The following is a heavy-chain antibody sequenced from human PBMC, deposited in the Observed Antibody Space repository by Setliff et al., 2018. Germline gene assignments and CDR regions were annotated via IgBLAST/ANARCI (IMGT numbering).Heavy chain of an antibody. CDR3: ARGRNIAARLLDS. CDR2: INHRGST. Sequence: PSETLSLTCAAYGGTFSDYHWTWIRQSPEKGLGWIGEINHRGSTNYNPSLKSRVTISIDTSKDQFSLKLISMTAADTAVYYCARGRNIAARLLDSWGQGTLVTVSS. D-gene: IGHD6-6*01. V-gene: IGHV4-34*01. J-gene: IGHJ4*02. CDR1: GGTFSDYH.